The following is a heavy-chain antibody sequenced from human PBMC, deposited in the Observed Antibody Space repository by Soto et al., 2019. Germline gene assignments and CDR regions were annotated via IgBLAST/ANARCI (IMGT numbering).Heavy chain of an antibody. CDR1: GGSISSYY. CDR2: IYYSGST. Sequence: SETLFVTCTVSGGSISSYYWSWIRQPPGKGLEWIGYIYYSGSTNYNPSLKSRVTISVDTSKNQFSLKLSSVTAADTAVYYCARDHYDYGDFQYNWFDPWGQGTLVTVSS. D-gene: IGHD4-17*01. J-gene: IGHJ5*02. CDR3: ARDHYDYGDFQYNWFDP. V-gene: IGHV4-59*01.